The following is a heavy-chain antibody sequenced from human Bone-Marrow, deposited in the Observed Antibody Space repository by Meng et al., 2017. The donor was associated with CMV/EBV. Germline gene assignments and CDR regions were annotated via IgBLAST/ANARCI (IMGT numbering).Heavy chain of an antibody. CDR3: SSPYASTDTFDI. Sequence: SETLSLTCTVSGGSISSSSYYWGWIRQPPGQGLEWSGSIYYSGSTYYNPSPKSLVTISVDTSKNQFSLKRSSVTAADTAVYSCSSPYASTDTFDIWGQGTMVTVSS. CDR2: IYYSGST. V-gene: IGHV4-39*07. CDR1: GGSISSSSYY. D-gene: IGHD3-3*02. J-gene: IGHJ3*02.